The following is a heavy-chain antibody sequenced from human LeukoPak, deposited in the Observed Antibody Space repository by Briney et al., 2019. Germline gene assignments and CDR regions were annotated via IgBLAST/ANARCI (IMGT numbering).Heavy chain of an antibody. Sequence: GGSLRLSCAASGFTVSTYAMSWVRQAPGKGLEWVSGISGSGGSTYYADSVKGRFTFSRDDSKNTLYLQMNSLRAEDTAVYYCARAAYDNSGYLTLWGQGTLVTVSS. D-gene: IGHD3-22*01. CDR2: ISGSGGST. CDR1: GFTVSTYA. V-gene: IGHV3-23*01. J-gene: IGHJ4*02. CDR3: ARAAYDNSGYLTL.